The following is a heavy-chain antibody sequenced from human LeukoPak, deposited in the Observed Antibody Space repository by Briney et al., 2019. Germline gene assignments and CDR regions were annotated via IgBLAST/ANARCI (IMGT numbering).Heavy chain of an antibody. CDR2: IKQDGSEK. V-gene: IGHV3-7*01. J-gene: IGHJ4*02. CDR1: GFTFSSYW. CDR3: ARDTGGGYSCYDC. D-gene: IGHD5-18*01. Sequence: GGSLRLSCAASGFTFSSYWMTWIRQAPGKGLEWVASIKQDGSEKYYVDSVKGRFTISRDNAKNSLYLQMNSLRAEDTAVYYCARDTGGGYSCYDCWGQGTLVTVSS.